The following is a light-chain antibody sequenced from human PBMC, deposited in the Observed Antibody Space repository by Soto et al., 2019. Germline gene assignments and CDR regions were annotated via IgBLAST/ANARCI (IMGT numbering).Light chain of an antibody. Sequence: EIVRTQSPATLSVSPGERATLSCRASQSVSSVAWYQQNPGQTHKLLIYAASTRATGMPARFSGSGSGTELTLTISSLQSEEFAVYYCQQYDNWPHTFGQGTKLAIK. CDR1: QSVSSV. J-gene: IGKJ2*01. V-gene: IGKV3D-15*01. CDR2: AAS. CDR3: QQYDNWPHT.